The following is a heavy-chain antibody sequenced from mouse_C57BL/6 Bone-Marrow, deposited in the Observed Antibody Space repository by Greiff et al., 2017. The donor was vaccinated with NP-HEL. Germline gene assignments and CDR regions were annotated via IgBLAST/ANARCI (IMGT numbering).Heavy chain of an antibody. Sequence: EVQLQQSGTVLARPGASVKMSCKTSGYTFTSYWMHWVKQRPGQGLEWIGAIYPGNSDTSYNQKFKGKAKLTAVTSASTAYMELSSLTNEDSAVYDCARYGSSYVGFAYWGQGTLVTVSA. D-gene: IGHD1-1*01. CDR3: ARYGSSYVGFAY. CDR2: IYPGNSDT. J-gene: IGHJ3*01. CDR1: GYTFTSYW. V-gene: IGHV1-5*01.